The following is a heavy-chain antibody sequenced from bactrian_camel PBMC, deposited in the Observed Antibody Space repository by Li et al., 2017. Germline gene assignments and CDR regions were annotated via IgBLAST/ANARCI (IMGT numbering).Heavy chain of an antibody. V-gene: IGHV3S53*01. CDR3: TTAKSWYFGW. Sequence: HVQLVESGGGSVQAGGSLRLSCGVSGYASCMFAASWYRQAPGREREFVSSINKGGATAYADSVKGRFTISRDNAKNSVYLQLDSLKTEDTAVYYCTTAKSWYFGWWGQG. D-gene: IGHD6*01. CDR2: INKGGAT. CDR1: GYASCMFA. J-gene: IGHJ6*01.